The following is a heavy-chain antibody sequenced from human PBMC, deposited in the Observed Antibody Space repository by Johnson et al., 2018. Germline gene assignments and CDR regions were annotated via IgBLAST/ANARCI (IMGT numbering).Heavy chain of an antibody. J-gene: IGHJ4*02. CDR1: GFTFSSYS. CDR3: ARRYCSSSSCPRVFDH. V-gene: IGHV3-48*01. Sequence: EVQLVESGGGLVQPGGSLRLSCGGSGFTFSSYSMNWVRQAPGKGLEWISYISSTASTMYYADSVKGRFTISRDNANNSLYLLMNSLRAEDTAVYYCARRYCSSSSCPRVFDHWGQGTLVTVSS. CDR2: ISSTASTM. D-gene: IGHD2-2*01.